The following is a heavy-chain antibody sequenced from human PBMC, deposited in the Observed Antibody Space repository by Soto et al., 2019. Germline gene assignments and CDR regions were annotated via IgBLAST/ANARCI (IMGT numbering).Heavy chain of an antibody. D-gene: IGHD2-2*01. Sequence: GGSLRLSCAASGFTFSSYWMSWVRQAPGKGLEWVANIKQDGSEKYYVDSVKGRFTISRDNAKNPLYLQMNSLRAEDTAVYYCASEGSSTSCYFDYWGQGTLVTVSS. CDR2: IKQDGSEK. CDR3: ASEGSSTSCYFDY. J-gene: IGHJ4*02. CDR1: GFTFSSYW. V-gene: IGHV3-7*05.